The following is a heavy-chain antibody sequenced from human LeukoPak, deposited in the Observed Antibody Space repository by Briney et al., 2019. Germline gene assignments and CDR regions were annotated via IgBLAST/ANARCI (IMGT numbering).Heavy chain of an antibody. V-gene: IGHV3-53*01. D-gene: IGHD4-23*01. J-gene: IGHJ4*02. CDR2: IYSDGRT. CDR3: ARVRWGGNPGFDH. Sequence: GGSLRLSCAASGFTVNNNYMSWVRQAPGKGLEWVSVIYSDGRTYYADSVKGRFTISRDNSESTLYLQMNSLRAEDTAVYYCARVRWGGNPGFDHWGQGTLVTVSS. CDR1: GFTVNNNY.